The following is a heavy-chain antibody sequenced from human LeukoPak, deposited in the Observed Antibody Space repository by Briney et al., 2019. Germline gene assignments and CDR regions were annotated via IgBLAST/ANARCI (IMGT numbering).Heavy chain of an antibody. D-gene: IGHD6-6*01. J-gene: IGHJ5*02. CDR3: AKGQLVRNNWFDP. Sequence: PGGSLRLSCAASGFTFSSYGMHWVRQAPGKGLEWVAVISYDGSNKYYADSVKGRFTISRDNSKNTLYLQMNSLRAEDTAVCYCAKGQLVRNNWFDPWGQGTLVTVSS. V-gene: IGHV3-30*18. CDR2: ISYDGSNK. CDR1: GFTFSSYG.